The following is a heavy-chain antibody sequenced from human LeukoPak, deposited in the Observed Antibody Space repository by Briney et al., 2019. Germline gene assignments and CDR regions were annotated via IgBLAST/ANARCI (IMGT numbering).Heavy chain of an antibody. V-gene: IGHV3-21*01. D-gene: IGHD3-10*01. CDR3: ARDLVRGVFPPL. CDR2: ISSSSSYI. Sequence: PGGSLRLSCAASGFTFSSYSMNWVRQAPGKGLEWVSSISSSSSYIYYADSVKGRFTISRDNAKNSLYLQMNSLRAEDTAVYYCARDLVRGVFPPLRGQGTLVTVSS. CDR1: GFTFSSYS. J-gene: IGHJ4*02.